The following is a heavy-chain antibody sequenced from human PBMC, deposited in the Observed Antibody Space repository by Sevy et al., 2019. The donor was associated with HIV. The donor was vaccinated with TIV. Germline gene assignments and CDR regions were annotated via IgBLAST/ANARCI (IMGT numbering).Heavy chain of an antibody. CDR3: ARGTRGFPGS. Sequence: GGSLRLSCAASGFTFSNFWMHWVRQGPGKGLVWVSRINTDGNSISYADSVKGRFTISRDNAKTTVFLQMNSLRSEDTAVYYCARGTRGFPGSWGQGTVVTVSS. V-gene: IGHV3-74*01. D-gene: IGHD2-2*01. CDR1: GFTFSNFW. CDR2: INTDGNSI. J-gene: IGHJ5*02.